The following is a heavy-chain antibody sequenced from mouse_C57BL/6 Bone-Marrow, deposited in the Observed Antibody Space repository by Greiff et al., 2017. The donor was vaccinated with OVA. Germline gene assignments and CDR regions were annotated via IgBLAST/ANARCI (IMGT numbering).Heavy chain of an antibody. J-gene: IGHJ2*01. V-gene: IGHV1-42*01. CDR2: INPSTGGT. D-gene: IGHD3-2*02. CDR1: GYSFTGYY. Sequence: VQLQQSGPELVKPGASVKISCKASGYSFTGYYMNWVKQSPEKSLEWIGEINPSTGGTTYNQKFKAKATLTVDKSSSTAYMQLKSLTSEDSAVYYCATQGTAQATGWGQGTTLTVSS. CDR3: ATQGTAQATG.